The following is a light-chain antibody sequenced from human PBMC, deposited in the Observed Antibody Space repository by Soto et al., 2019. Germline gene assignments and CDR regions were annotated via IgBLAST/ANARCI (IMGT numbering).Light chain of an antibody. Sequence: DIQMTQSPSSLSASVGDTVTITCRASQHITNDCAWYQQKAGRAPKCLILLASRLQTGVPSRFSGRVSGTAFTLTISCLQPEDFAPYYCLHHNGYPPVFGQGTKVEIK. CDR1: QHITND. J-gene: IGKJ2*01. CDR2: LAS. CDR3: LHHNGYPPV. V-gene: IGKV1-17*01.